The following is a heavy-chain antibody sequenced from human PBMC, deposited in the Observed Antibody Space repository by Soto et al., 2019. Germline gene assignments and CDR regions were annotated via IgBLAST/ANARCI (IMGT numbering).Heavy chain of an antibody. Sequence: EVQLVESGGGLVQPGGSLTLSCAASGFTFSGSTIHWVRQTSGKGLEWVGRIPSKTNTYATAYAASVKGRFTISRDDSTNTAYLQKKSLKTEDTAVYYCTRQHLHVTVASAIDYWGQGTLVTVSS. CDR3: TRQHLHVTVASAIDY. CDR1: GFTFSGST. J-gene: IGHJ4*02. CDR2: IPSKTNTYAT. D-gene: IGHD6-19*01. V-gene: IGHV3-73*01.